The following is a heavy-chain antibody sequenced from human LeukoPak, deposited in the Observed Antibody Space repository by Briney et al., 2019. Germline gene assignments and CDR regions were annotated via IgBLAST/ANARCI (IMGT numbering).Heavy chain of an antibody. CDR3: AEDLTVTTGDWFDP. V-gene: IGHV3-23*01. CDR2: ISGSSGST. D-gene: IGHD4-17*01. Sequence: GGSLRLSCAASGFTFSSYAMSWVRQAPGKGLEWVSAISGSSGSTYYADSVKGRFTISRDNSKNTLYLQMNSLRAEDTAVYYCAEDLTVTTGDWFDPWGQGTLVTVSS. J-gene: IGHJ5*02. CDR1: GFTFSSYA.